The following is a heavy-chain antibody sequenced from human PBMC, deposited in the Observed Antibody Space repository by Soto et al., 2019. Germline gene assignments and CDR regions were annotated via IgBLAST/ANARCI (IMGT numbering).Heavy chain of an antibody. CDR2: MNPNNGNT. Sequence: ASVNVSCKASGYANTIYYMHWVRQATGQGLEWMGRMNPNNGNTGYAQKFQGRVTMTRDTSISTAYMELSSLRSEDTAVYYCARGPRNWGFDYWGQGSLVTVSS. V-gene: IGHV1-8*02. CDR3: ARGPRNWGFDY. CDR1: GYANTIYY. J-gene: IGHJ4*02. D-gene: IGHD7-27*01.